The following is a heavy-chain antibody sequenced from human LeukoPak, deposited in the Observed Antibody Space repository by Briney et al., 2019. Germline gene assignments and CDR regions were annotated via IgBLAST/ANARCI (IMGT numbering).Heavy chain of an antibody. D-gene: IGHD3-22*01. CDR1: GGSISSSSYY. Sequence: SETLSLTCTVSGGSISSSSYYWGWIRQPPGKGLEWIGTIYYSGSTYYNPSLKSRVTISVDTSKNQFSLKLSSVTAADTALYYCARRSYYDSTGYYAYWGQGTLVTVSS. J-gene: IGHJ4*02. V-gene: IGHV4-39*07. CDR2: IYYSGST. CDR3: ARRSYYDSTGYYAY.